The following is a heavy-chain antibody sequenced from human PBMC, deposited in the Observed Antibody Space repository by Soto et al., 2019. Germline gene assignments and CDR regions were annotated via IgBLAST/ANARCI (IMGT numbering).Heavy chain of an antibody. Sequence: SETLSLTCTVSGGSISSGDYYWSWIRQPPGKGLEWIGYIYYSGSTYYNPSLKSRVTISVDTSKNQFSLKLSSVTAADTAVYYCARTPDTAMVKYGMDVWGQGTTVTVSS. CDR3: ARTPDTAMVKYGMDV. V-gene: IGHV4-30-4*01. CDR1: GGSISSGDYY. D-gene: IGHD5-18*01. J-gene: IGHJ6*02. CDR2: IYYSGST.